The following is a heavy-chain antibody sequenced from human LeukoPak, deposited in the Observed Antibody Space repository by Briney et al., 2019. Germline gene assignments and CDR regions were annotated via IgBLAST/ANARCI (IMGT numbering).Heavy chain of an antibody. V-gene: IGHV4-31*03. J-gene: IGHJ4*02. CDR2: ISYSGST. CDR1: GGSISSAGYY. D-gene: IGHD4-17*01. CDR3: ARLYGDAPG. Sequence: SQTLSLTCTVSGGSISSAGYYWNWIRQHPGKGLEWIGYISYSGSTNYNPSLKSRVTISVDTSKNHFSLKLSSVTAADTAVYYCARLYGDAPGWGQGTLVTVSS.